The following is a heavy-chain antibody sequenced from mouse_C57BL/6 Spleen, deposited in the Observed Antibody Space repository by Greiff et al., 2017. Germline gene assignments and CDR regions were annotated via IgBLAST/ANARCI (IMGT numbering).Heavy chain of an antibody. D-gene: IGHD2-5*01. CDR2: FYPGDGDT. V-gene: IGHV1-82*01. CDR3: GPYSNYVDGFAY. CDR1: GYAFTSSW. J-gene: IGHJ3*01. Sequence: VQLQQSGPELVKPGASVKISCKASGYAFTSSWMKWVKQRPGKGLEWIGRFYPGDGDTNYNGKFKGKATLTEDKSSSPAYLQLSRLTSEDSAVYFCGPYSNYVDGFAYWGQGTLVTVSA.